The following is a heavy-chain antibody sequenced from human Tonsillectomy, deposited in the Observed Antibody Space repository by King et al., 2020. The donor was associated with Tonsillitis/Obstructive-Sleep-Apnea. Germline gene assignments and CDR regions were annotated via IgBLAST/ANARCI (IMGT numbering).Heavy chain of an antibody. Sequence: EVQLVESGGGLVKPGGSLRLSCAASGFTFSSYSMNWVRQAPGKGLEWVSSISSSSSYIYYADSVKGRFTISRDNAKNSLYLQMNSLRAEDTAVYYCARDVPAAVAGTSMDVWGQGTTVTVSS. CDR3: ARDVPAAVAGTSMDV. J-gene: IGHJ6*02. D-gene: IGHD6-19*01. V-gene: IGHV3-21*01. CDR2: ISSSSSYI. CDR1: GFTFSSYS.